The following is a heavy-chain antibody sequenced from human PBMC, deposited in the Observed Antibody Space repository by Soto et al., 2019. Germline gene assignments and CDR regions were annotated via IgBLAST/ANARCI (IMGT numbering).Heavy chain of an antibody. J-gene: IGHJ6*02. CDR1: GFTFSTYA. CDR3: ARSQMERRSYGMDV. CDR2: ISYDGRNI. V-gene: IGHV3-30*14. Sequence: QAQLVESGGGVVQPGRSLRLSCAASGFTFSTYAMHWVRQAPGKGLEWVAVISYDGRNIYYADYVKGRFTISRDNSKNTRDLQMDSLRPDGTAVYYCARSQMERRSYGMDVWCQGTTVTVSS. D-gene: IGHD1-1*01.